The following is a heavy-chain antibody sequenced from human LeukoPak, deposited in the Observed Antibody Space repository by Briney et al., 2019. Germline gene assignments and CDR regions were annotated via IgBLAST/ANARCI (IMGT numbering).Heavy chain of an antibody. CDR2: INPNSGGT. Sequence: GASVKVSCKASGYTFTGYYMHWARQAPGQGLEWMGWINPNSGGTNYAQKFQGRVTMTRDTSISTAYMELSRLRSDDTAVYYCARDLMGATDMGAPDYWGQGTLVTVSS. J-gene: IGHJ4*02. CDR1: GYTFTGYY. V-gene: IGHV1-2*02. CDR3: ARDLMGATDMGAPDY. D-gene: IGHD1-26*01.